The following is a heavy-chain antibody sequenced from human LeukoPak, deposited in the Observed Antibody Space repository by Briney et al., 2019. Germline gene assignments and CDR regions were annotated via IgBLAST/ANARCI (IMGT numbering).Heavy chain of an antibody. CDR2: IYSDDRA. CDR3: AKDFSSSWQFDP. D-gene: IGHD6-13*01. CDR1: GFTVSRNV. V-gene: IGHV3-53*01. J-gene: IGHJ5*02. Sequence: GGSLRLSCVASGFTVSRNVMSWVRQAPGKGLEWVSLIYSDDRAFYADSVKGRFTISRNNSKNTLFLQMNSLRVEDTAMYYCAKDFSSSWQFDPWGQGTLVTVSS.